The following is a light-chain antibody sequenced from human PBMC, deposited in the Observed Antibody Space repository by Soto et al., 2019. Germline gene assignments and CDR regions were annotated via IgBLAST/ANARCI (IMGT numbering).Light chain of an antibody. Sequence: EIQMTQSPSTLSASVGDRVTITCRASQSISTHLAWYQQKPGKAPEVLIYDASTLESGVPSRFSGSGSGTKFTLTISSLQPDDFATYYCQQYSSILYTSGQGTKLEIK. CDR2: DAS. J-gene: IGKJ2*01. CDR1: QSISTH. CDR3: QQYSSILYT. V-gene: IGKV1-5*01.